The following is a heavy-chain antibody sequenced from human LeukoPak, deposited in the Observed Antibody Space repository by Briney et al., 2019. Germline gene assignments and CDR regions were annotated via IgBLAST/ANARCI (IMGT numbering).Heavy chain of an antibody. J-gene: IGHJ4*02. CDR1: GYSISSGYY. CDR2: IYHSGST. CDR3: ANLGGATTDHALDY. D-gene: IGHD1-26*01. Sequence: SETLSLTCTVSGYSISSGYYWGWIRQPPGKGLEWIGSIYHSGSTYYNPSLKSRVTISVDTSKNQFSLKLSSVTAADTAVYYCANLGGATTDHALDYWGQGTLVTVSS. V-gene: IGHV4-38-2*02.